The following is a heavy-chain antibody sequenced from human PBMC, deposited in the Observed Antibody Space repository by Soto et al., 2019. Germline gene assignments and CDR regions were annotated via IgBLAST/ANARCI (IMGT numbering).Heavy chain of an antibody. Sequence: EVQLLESGGGLVQPGGSLRLSCAASGFTFSSYAMSWVRQAPGKGLEWVSAISGSGGSTYYADSVKGRFTISRDNSKNTLYRQMNSLGAEDTAVYYCAKGGASSSGYYYGMDVWGQGTTVTVSS. J-gene: IGHJ6*02. CDR1: GFTFSSYA. D-gene: IGHD6-6*01. CDR3: AKGGASSSGYYYGMDV. CDR2: ISGSGGST. V-gene: IGHV3-23*01.